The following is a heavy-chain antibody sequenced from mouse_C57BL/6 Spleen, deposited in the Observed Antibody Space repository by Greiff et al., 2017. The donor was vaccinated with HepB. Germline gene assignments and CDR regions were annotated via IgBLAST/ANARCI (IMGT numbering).Heavy chain of an antibody. CDR3: ARDKMIPFDY. CDR1: GFTFSDYG. V-gene: IGHV5-17*01. Sequence: DVHLVESGGGLVKPGGSLKLSCAASGFTFSDYGMHWVRQAPEKGLEWVAYISSGSSTIYYADTVKGRFTISRDNAKNTLFLQMTSLRSEDTAMYYCARDKMIPFDYWGQGTTLTVSS. J-gene: IGHJ2*01. D-gene: IGHD2-4*01. CDR2: ISSGSSTI.